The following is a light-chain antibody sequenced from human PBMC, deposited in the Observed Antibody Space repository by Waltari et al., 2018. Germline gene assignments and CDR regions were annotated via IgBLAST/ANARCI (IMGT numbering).Light chain of an antibody. Sequence: DIVLTQSPDSLPVSLGERATLNGTPSQNILYNSNNKNYLAWYQQKPGQPPKLLIYWASTRQFGVPERFSGSGSGTDFTLTISSLQAEDVAVYYCQQFFGTPWTFGKGTKVEIK. CDR1: QNILYNSNNKNY. J-gene: IGKJ1*01. CDR3: QQFFGTPWT. V-gene: IGKV4-1*01. CDR2: WAS.